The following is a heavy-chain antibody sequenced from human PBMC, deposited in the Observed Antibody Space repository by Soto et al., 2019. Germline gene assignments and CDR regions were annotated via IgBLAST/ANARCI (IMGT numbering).Heavy chain of an antibody. J-gene: IGHJ4*02. D-gene: IGHD3-22*01. CDR1: GGSISSYF. V-gene: IGHV4-59*03. CDR3: AGLGYDSSGYYPAPFDY. Sequence: LSLTCTVSGGSISSYFWSWIRQPPGKGLEWIGYIYHSGSTSYNPSLKSRVTISVDTSKNQFSVKLNSVTAADTAVYYCAGLGYDSSGYYPAPFDYWGQGTLVTVSS. CDR2: IYHSGST.